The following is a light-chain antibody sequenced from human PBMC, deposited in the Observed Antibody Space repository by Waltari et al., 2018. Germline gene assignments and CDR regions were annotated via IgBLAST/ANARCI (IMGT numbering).Light chain of an antibody. CDR3: QSYDSSLGGSV. CDR1: SSNIGAGYD. J-gene: IGLJ1*01. CDR2: GNH. V-gene: IGLV1-40*01. Sequence: QSVLTQPPSVSGAPGQRVTISCTGSSSNIGAGYDVHWYQQLPGTAPNLLIYGNHNRPSGVTYRFSGSKSGASASLDITGLQAEDAADYYCQSYDSSLGGSVFGTGTKVTVL.